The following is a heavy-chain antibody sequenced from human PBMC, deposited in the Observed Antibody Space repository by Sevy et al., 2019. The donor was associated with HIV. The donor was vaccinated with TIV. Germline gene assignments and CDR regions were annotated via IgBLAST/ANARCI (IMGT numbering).Heavy chain of an antibody. CDR3: AKDLAGPGRRYFDY. J-gene: IGHJ4*02. CDR1: GFTFSNYG. Sequence: EGSLRLSCAASGFTFSNYGMHWVRQVPGKGLEWVTFIRYDGSDKYYAASVKGRFTISRDDSKNTLYLQMDSLRAEDTAIYYCAKDLAGPGRRYFDYWGQGTLVTVSS. CDR2: IRYDGSDK. D-gene: IGHD6-13*01. V-gene: IGHV3-30*02.